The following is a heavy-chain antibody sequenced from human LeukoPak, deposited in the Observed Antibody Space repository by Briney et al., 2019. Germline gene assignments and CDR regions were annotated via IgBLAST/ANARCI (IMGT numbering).Heavy chain of an antibody. V-gene: IGHV3-66*01. CDR3: ARGRPSGFDI. Sequence: GGSLRLSCAASGFTFSNRAMTWVRQAPGKGLEWVSVIYTGGSPDYADSVKGRFTISRDDSKNTLYLQMNSLRAEDTAVYYCARGRPSGFDIWGQGTMVIVSS. J-gene: IGHJ3*02. CDR1: GFTFSNRA. CDR2: IYTGGSP.